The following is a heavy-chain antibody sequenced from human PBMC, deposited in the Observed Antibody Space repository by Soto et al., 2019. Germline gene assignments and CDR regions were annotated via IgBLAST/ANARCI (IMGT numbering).Heavy chain of an antibody. J-gene: IGHJ5*02. CDR1: GGGRNSGNYN. V-gene: IGHV4-31*02. CDR2: IYVTGAV. D-gene: IGHD2-21*01. Sequence: PSKIMSLTCVVSGGGRNSGNYNWSWIRQVPGKGLEWSGHIYVTGAVDYNPSLRDRITISQDTSERQFSLNLRLVTAADTAVYYCARLRIATNNYKWFDPWGQGTLVTVSS. CDR3: ARLRIATNNYKWFDP.